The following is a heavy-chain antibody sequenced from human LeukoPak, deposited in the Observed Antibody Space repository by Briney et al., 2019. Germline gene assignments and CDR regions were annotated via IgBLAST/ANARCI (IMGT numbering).Heavy chain of an antibody. CDR1: GFTFSSYS. D-gene: IGHD1-1*01. Sequence: GGSLRLSCAASGFTFSSYSMNWVRQAPGKGLEWVSSISSSSSSYIYYADSVKGRFTISRDNAKNSLYLQMNSLRAEDTAVYYCARDRTNWNGYYYYGMDVWGQGTTVTVSS. CDR2: ISSSSSSYI. V-gene: IGHV3-21*01. J-gene: IGHJ6*02. CDR3: ARDRTNWNGYYYYGMDV.